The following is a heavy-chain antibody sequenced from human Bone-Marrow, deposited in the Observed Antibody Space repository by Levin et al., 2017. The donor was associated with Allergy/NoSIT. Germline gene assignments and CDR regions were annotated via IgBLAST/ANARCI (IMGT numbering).Heavy chain of an antibody. J-gene: IGHJ6*02. D-gene: IGHD3-10*01. V-gene: IGHV1-46*01. CDR2: INPSGGAT. CDR3: ARDLGEMIPGGSGHYYKNHYSGMDV. CDR1: GYIFTSNY. Sequence: GASVKVSCKTSGYIFTSNYVHWVRQAPGQGLEWMGTINPSGGATNYAQKFQGRVTMTRDTSTSTVYMELSSLRSEDTAVYFWARDLGEMIPGGSGHYYKNHYSGMDVWGQGTTVTVSS.